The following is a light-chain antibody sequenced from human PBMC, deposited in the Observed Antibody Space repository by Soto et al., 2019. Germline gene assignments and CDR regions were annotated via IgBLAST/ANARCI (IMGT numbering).Light chain of an antibody. CDR1: QSISSY. V-gene: IGKV1-39*01. CDR2: AAS. Sequence: DIQMTQSPSSLSASVGDRATITCRASQSISSYLNWYQQKPGKAPKLLIYAASSLQSGVPSRFSGSGSGTDFTLTISSLQPEDFATYYCQQYNSYPWTFGQGTKVDIK. CDR3: QQYNSYPWT. J-gene: IGKJ1*01.